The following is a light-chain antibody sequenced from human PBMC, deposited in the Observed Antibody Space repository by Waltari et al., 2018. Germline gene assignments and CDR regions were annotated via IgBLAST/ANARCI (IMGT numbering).Light chain of an antibody. CDR2: EVI. V-gene: IGLV2-18*02. CDR3: SSYTSSSTYV. Sequence: QSALTQPPSVSGSPGQSVTISCTGTNSDVGTYNRVSWYQQPPGPAPKLIIYEVISRPPGVPDRFSGSKSGNTAYLTISGLQADDAADYYCSSYTSSSTYVFGTGTKVTVL. CDR1: NSDVGTYNR. J-gene: IGLJ1*01.